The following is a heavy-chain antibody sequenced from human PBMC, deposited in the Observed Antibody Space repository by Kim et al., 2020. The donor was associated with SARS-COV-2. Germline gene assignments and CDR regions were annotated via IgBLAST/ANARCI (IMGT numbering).Heavy chain of an antibody. CDR3: ATGPGGYCSGRSCYSSSAYYYYYGMDV. CDR1: GYTLTELS. D-gene: IGHD2-15*01. Sequence: ASVKVSCKVSGYTLTELSMHWVRQAPGKGLEWMGGFDPEDGETIYAQKFQGRVTITEDTPTDTAYMELSSLRSEDTAVYYCATGPGGYCSGRSCYSSSAYYYYYGMDVWGQGTTVTVSS. J-gene: IGHJ6*02. V-gene: IGHV1-24*01. CDR2: FDPEDGET.